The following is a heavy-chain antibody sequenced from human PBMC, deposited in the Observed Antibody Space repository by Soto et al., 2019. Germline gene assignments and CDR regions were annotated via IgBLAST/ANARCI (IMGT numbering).Heavy chain of an antibody. J-gene: IGHJ4*02. V-gene: IGHV3-11*01. CDR2: ISGSGTIK. CDR3: ASGVCSGYDCYFDY. Sequence: QMQLVESGGGLVKPGGSLRLSCAASGFTFSNDFMTWIRQAPGKGLEFISYISGSGTIKYYADSVKGRFTISRDNAKNSLYLQMNSLRAEDTAVYYCASGVCSGYDCYFDYWGQGTLVTVSS. CDR1: GFTFSNDF. D-gene: IGHD5-12*01.